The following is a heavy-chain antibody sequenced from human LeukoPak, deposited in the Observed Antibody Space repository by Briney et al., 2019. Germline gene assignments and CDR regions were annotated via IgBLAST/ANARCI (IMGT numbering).Heavy chain of an antibody. J-gene: IGHJ4*02. D-gene: IGHD3-22*01. Sequence: GGSLRLSCAASEFTFSSYSMNWVRQAPGKGLEWVSSISSSSSYIYYADSVKGRFTISRDNAKNSLYLQMNSLRAEDTAVYYCARGPITMIVVVNFDYWGQGTLVTVSS. CDR1: EFTFSSYS. V-gene: IGHV3-21*01. CDR2: ISSSSSYI. CDR3: ARGPITMIVVVNFDY.